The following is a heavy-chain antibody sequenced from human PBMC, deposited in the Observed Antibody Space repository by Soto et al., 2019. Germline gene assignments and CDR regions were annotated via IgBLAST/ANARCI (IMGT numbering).Heavy chain of an antibody. CDR2: IYRDGNT. V-gene: IGHV3-66*01. CDR1: GFTVSSNY. Sequence: EVQLVESGGGLVQPGGSLRLSCAASGFTVSSNYMSWVRQAPGKGLEWVSLIYRDGNTYYADSVKGRFTISRDNSKNTLYLQLNSLRVEDTAVYYCARDSSSVGIEYRGQGTLVTVSP. J-gene: IGHJ4*02. D-gene: IGHD6-6*01. CDR3: ARDSSSVGIEY.